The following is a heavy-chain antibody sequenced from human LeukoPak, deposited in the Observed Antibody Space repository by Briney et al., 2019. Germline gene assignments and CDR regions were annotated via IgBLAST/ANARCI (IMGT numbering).Heavy chain of an antibody. CDR1: GFTFSSYA. CDR2: ISGSGGST. CDR3: ARDLGSAAGW. Sequence: GGSLRLSCAASGFTFSSYAVSWVRQAPGKGLEWVSAISGSGGSTYYADSVKGRFTISRDNSKNTLYLQMNSLRVEDTAVYYCARDLGSAAGWWGQGTLVTVYS. J-gene: IGHJ4*02. D-gene: IGHD1-1*01. V-gene: IGHV3-23*01.